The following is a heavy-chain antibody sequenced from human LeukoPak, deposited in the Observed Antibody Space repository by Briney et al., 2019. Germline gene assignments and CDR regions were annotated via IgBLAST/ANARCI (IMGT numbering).Heavy chain of an antibody. V-gene: IGHV4-34*01. J-gene: IGHJ4*02. CDR3: ATLGEPFDY. Sequence: SETLSLTCAVYGGSFSGYYWSWIRQPPGKGLEWIGYIYHSGSTYYNPSLKSRVTISVDRSKNQFSLKLSSVTAADTAVYYCATLGEPFDYWAREPWSPSPQ. CDR1: GGSFSGYY. CDR2: IYHSGST. D-gene: IGHD1-14*01.